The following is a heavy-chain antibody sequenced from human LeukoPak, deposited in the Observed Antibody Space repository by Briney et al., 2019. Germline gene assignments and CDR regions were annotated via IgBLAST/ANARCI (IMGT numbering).Heavy chain of an antibody. J-gene: IGHJ4*02. Sequence: ASVKVSCKASGYIFTNYYMHWVRQAPGQGLEWMGIINPDSGSTNYPQKFQGRVTMTRDTSMSTVYMELSSLRSEDTAIYYCARGYSYGYFDYWGQGILVTVSS. CDR3: ARGYSYGYFDY. D-gene: IGHD5-18*01. CDR2: INPDSGST. CDR1: GYIFTNYY. V-gene: IGHV1-46*01.